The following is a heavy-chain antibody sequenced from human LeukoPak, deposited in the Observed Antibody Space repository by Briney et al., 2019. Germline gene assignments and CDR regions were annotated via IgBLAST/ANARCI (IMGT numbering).Heavy chain of an antibody. D-gene: IGHD3-10*01. CDR1: GFTFSTYA. J-gene: IGHJ4*02. CDR2: ISGSGDST. CDR3: AKETPALLWFGELGYYFDY. V-gene: IGHV3-23*01. Sequence: PGGSLRLSCAASGFTFSTYAVNWVRQAPGKGLEWVSTISGSGDSTYYADSVKGRFTISRDNSKNTLYLQMNSLRAEDTAVYYCAKETPALLWFGELGYYFDYWGQGTLVTVSS.